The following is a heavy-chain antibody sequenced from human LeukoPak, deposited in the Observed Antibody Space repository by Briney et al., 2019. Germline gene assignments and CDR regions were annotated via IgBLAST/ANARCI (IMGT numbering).Heavy chain of an antibody. CDR2: IYPGGNT. V-gene: IGHV3-53*01. D-gene: IGHD6-19*01. CDR3: ASPRSGQSFDI. CDR1: GFTVSSNY. J-gene: IGHJ3*02. Sequence: GGSLRLSCAASGFTVSSNYMSWVRQAPGKGLEWVSVIYPGGNTYYADSVKGRFTVSRDNSKNTLYLQMNSLRAEDTAVYYCASPRSGQSFDIWGQGTKVTVSS.